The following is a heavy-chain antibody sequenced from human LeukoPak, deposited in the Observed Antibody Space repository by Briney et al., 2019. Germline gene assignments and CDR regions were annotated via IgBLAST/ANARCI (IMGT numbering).Heavy chain of an antibody. CDR1: GGSFSGYY. J-gene: IGHJ4*02. CDR2: INHSGST. D-gene: IGHD6-13*01. CDR3: AMEPGIAAAWTFDY. Sequence: SETLSLTCAVYGGSFSGYYWSWIRQPPGKGLEWIGEINHSGSTNYNPSLKSRVNISVDTSKNQFSLKLISVTAADTAVYYCAMEPGIAAAWTFDYWGQGTLVTVSS. V-gene: IGHV4-34*01.